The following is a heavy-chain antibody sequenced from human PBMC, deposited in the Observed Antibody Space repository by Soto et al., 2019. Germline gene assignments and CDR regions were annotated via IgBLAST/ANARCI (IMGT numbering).Heavy chain of an antibody. CDR1: GGYVSSYY. CDR2: YSGST. D-gene: IGHD6-19*01. CDR3: ARLSAGWLDP. V-gene: IGHV4-59*02. Sequence: QVQLQESGPGLVKPSETLFLTCTVSGGYVSSYYWSWIRQPPGKGLEWIGYSGSTNYNPSLKSRVTISVDTSKNQFSLNLSSVTAADTAVYYCARLSAGWLDPWGQGTLVTVAS. J-gene: IGHJ5*02.